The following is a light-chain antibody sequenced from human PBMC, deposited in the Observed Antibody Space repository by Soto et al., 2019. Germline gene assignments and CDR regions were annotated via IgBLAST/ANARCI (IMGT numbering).Light chain of an antibody. V-gene: IGLV7-43*01. Sequence: QAVVTQEPSLTVSPGGTVTLTCATSTGGVTSGYYPNWFQQKPGRAPRALIYSTNNKYSWTPARFSGSLLGGKAALTLSGVQPEDEADYYCLLYYGGQLGVFGGGTKLTVL. J-gene: IGLJ2*01. CDR2: STN. CDR1: TGGVTSGYY. CDR3: LLYYGGQLGV.